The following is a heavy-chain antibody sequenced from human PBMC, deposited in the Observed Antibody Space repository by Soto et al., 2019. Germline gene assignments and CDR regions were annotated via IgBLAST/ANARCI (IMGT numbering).Heavy chain of an antibody. V-gene: IGHV4-34*01. D-gene: IGHD1-7*01. CDR1: GGSFSGYI. Sequence: SETLSLTCDVYGGSFSGYIWTWIRQTPGKGLQWIGQINHSGGANYNPSLKSRVTISVDTSKNQFSLKLSSVTAADTAVYYCAREGLTGTIGLYYYYGMDVWGQGTTVTRLL. CDR2: INHSGGA. CDR3: AREGLTGTIGLYYYYGMDV. J-gene: IGHJ6*02.